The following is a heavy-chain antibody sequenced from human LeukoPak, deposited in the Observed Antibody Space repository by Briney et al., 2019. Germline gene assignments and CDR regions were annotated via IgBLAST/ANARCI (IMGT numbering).Heavy chain of an antibody. CDR3: ASQYYYGSGSYPFDY. V-gene: IGHV4-61*02. J-gene: IGHJ4*02. D-gene: IGHD3-10*01. CDR2: IYTSGST. CDR1: GGSISSGSYY. Sequence: PSETLSLTCTVSGGSISSGSYYWSWIRQPAGKGLEWIGRIYTSGSTNYNPSLKGRVTISVDTSKNQFSLKLSSVTAADTAVYYCASQYYYGSGSYPFDYWGQGTLVTVSS.